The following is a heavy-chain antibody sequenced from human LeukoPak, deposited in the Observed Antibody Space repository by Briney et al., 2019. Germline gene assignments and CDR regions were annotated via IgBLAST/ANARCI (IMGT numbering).Heavy chain of an antibody. CDR3: ATGGTYYYANTSYHTFDY. Sequence: ASVKVSCKVSGYTLTELSIHWVRLAPAKRLEWMGGFDPEDGETIYAQKFQGRVTMTEDTSTYTANMELSSLRSDDTAVYYCATGGTYYYANTSYHTFDYWGQGTLLTVSS. J-gene: IGHJ4*02. CDR1: GYTLTELS. V-gene: IGHV1-24*01. CDR2: FDPEDGET. D-gene: IGHD3-22*01.